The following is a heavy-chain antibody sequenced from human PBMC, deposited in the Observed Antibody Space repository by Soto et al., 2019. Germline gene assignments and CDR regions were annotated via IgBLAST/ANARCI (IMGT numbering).Heavy chain of an antibody. Sequence: QLRESGPGLVQPSETLSLTCDVSGDSLSNNHWWSWVRQAPGKGLEWIGEIWHTGRPNYNPSLNSRVATSLDKSKNQFSLRLSSVTDADTAVYYCVRDSRTGCSSINCYMHWGQGTLVTVSS. D-gene: IGHD2-15*01. V-gene: IGHV4-4*02. CDR2: IWHTGRP. CDR1: GDSLSNNHW. CDR3: VRDSRTGCSSINCYMH. J-gene: IGHJ4*02.